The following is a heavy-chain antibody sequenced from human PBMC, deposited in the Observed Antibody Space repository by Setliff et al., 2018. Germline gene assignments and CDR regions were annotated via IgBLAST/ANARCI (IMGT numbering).Heavy chain of an antibody. Sequence: PGGSLRLSCAASGFTFTSYAMTWVRQAPGKGLEWVAVIWDDGGNKYHADSVKGRFTISRDNSKNTLYLQMNSLRPEDTAVYYCARTCSGSGYYAGLESWGQGTPVTVSS. J-gene: IGHJ4*02. V-gene: IGHV3-33*08. D-gene: IGHD2-15*01. CDR1: GFTFTSYA. CDR2: IWDDGGNK. CDR3: ARTCSGSGYYAGLES.